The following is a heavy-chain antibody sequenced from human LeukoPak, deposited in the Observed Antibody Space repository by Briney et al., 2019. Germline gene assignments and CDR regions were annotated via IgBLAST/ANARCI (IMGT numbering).Heavy chain of an antibody. J-gene: IGHJ6*02. CDR1: GGSISSGDYY. V-gene: IGHV4-30-4*01. CDR2: IYYSGST. CDR3: AREGAVYGGQDSGDGMDV. D-gene: IGHD4-23*01. Sequence: PSQTLSLTCTVSGGSISSGDYYWSWIRQPPGKGLEWIGYIYYSGSTYYNPSLKSRVTISVDTSKNQFSLKLSSVTAADTAVYYCAREGAVYGGQDSGDGMDVWGQGTTVTVSS.